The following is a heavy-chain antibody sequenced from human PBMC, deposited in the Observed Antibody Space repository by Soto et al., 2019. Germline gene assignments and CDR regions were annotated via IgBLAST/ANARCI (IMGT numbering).Heavy chain of an antibody. J-gene: IGHJ4*02. CDR2: IWYDGSNK. V-gene: IGHV3-33*01. CDR3: ARPSFMITFGGVPTGGFDY. Sequence: QVQLVESGGGVVQPGRSLRLSCAASGFTFSSYGMHWVRQAPGKGLEWVAVIWYDGSNKYYADSVKGRFTISRDNSKNTLYLQMNSLRAEDTAVYYCARPSFMITFGGVPTGGFDYWGQGTLVTVSS. D-gene: IGHD3-16*01. CDR1: GFTFSSYG.